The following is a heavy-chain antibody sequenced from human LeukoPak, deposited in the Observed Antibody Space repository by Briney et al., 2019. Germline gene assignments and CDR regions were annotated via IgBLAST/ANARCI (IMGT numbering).Heavy chain of an antibody. CDR2: IYYSGST. CDR3: ARARDIVVVPAAKGPSLMYNWFDP. CDR1: GGSISSYY. D-gene: IGHD2-2*01. V-gene: IGHV4-59*01. Sequence: PSETLSLTCTVSGGSISSYYWSWIRQPPGKGLEWIGYIYYSGSTNYNPSLKSRATISVDTSKNQFSLKLSSVTAADTAVYYCARARDIVVVPAAKGPSLMYNWFDPWGQGTLVTVSS. J-gene: IGHJ5*02.